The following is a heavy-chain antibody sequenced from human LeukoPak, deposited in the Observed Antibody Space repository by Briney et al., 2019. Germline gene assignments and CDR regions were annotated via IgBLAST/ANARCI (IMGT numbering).Heavy chain of an antibody. CDR3: ARIHDSSGYVDY. CDR2: INHSGST. D-gene: IGHD3-22*01. CDR1: GGSFSGYY. J-gene: IGHJ4*02. Sequence: PSETLSLTCAVYGGSFSGYYWSWIRQPPGKGLEWIGEINHSGSTNYNPSLKSRVTISVGTSKNQFSLKLSSVTAADTAVYYCARIHDSSGYVDYWGQGTLVTVSS. V-gene: IGHV4-34*01.